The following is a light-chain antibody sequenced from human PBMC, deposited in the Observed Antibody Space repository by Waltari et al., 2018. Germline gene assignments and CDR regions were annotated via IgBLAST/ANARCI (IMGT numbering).Light chain of an antibody. CDR1: AFPRLY. CDR3: QSADTNFADHVA. J-gene: IGLJ2*01. CDR2: KDS. Sequence: SYDLTQPPSVSVYPGQTARITCSGDAFPRLYAYRYQQKPGQAPVLLIYKDSERPSGIPERFSGSSSGTTVTLTISGVQAEDEADYYCQSADTNFADHVAFGGGTQLTVL. V-gene: IGLV3-25*03.